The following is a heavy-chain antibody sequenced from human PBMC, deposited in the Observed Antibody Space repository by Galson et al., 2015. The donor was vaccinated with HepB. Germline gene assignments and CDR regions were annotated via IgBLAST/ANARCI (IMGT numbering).Heavy chain of an antibody. D-gene: IGHD2-2*01. J-gene: IGHJ4*02. V-gene: IGHV4-59*01. CDR3: ARRYCSSTRCFQHLDY. CDR1: GGSISSYY. Sequence: SETLSLTCTVSGGSISSYYWSWIRQPPGKGLEWIGYIYYGGSTNYNPSLKSRVTISVDTSKNQFSLKLSSVTAADTAVYYCARRYCSSTRCFQHLDYWGQGTLVTVSS. CDR2: IYYGGST.